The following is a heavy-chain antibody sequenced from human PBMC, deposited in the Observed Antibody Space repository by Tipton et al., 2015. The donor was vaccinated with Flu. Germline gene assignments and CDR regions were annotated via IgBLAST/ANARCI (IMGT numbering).Heavy chain of an antibody. Sequence: TLSLTCTVSGGSISSSSYYWGRIRQLPGKGLEWIGSIYYSGSTYYNPSLKSRVTISVDTSKNQFSLKLSSVTAADTAVYYCAGGSPVLRYFDWLTPVLPQTDYWGQGTLVTVSS. D-gene: IGHD3-9*01. J-gene: IGHJ4*02. CDR3: AGGSPVLRYFDWLTPVLPQTDY. CDR2: IYYSGST. V-gene: IGHV4-39*07. CDR1: GGSISSSSYY.